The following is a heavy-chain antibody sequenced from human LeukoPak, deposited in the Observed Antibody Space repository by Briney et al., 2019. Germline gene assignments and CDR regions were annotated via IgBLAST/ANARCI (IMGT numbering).Heavy chain of an antibody. D-gene: IGHD6-13*01. V-gene: IGHV1-8*02. CDR2: MNPNSGNT. CDR1: GYTFTGYY. Sequence: ASVKVSCKASGYTFTGYYMHWVRQAPGQGLEWMGWMNPNSGNTGYAQKFQGRVTMTRNTSISTAYMELSSLRSEDTAVYYCARGGYSSSWENWFDPWGQGTLVTVSS. CDR3: ARGGYSSSWENWFDP. J-gene: IGHJ5*02.